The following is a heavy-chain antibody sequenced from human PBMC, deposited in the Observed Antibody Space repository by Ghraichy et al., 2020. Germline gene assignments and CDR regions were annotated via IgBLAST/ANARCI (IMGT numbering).Heavy chain of an antibody. CDR2: ISAYIGNT. CDR3: ARDYDFWSGYHTCFDY. J-gene: IGHJ4*02. V-gene: IGHV1-18*01. Sequence: ASVKVSCKASGYTFTSYGISWVRQAPGQGLEWMGWISAYIGNTNYAQKLQGRVTMTTDTSTSTAYMELRSLRSDDTAVYYCARDYDFWSGYHTCFDYWGQGTLVTVSS. D-gene: IGHD3-3*01. CDR1: GYTFTSYG.